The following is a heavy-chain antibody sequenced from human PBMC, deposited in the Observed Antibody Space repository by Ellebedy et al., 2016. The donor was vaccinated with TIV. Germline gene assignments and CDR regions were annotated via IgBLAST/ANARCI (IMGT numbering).Heavy chain of an antibody. CDR3: ARGWFGSGMGV. Sequence: SETLSLTCVISGDSVSTDIGWHWIRPSPSRGLGWLGRTYYRSKWNNDYAVSLKSRITINPDTSKNLFSLQLNSVIPDDTAVYYCARGWFGSGMGVWGQGTTVTVSS. CDR1: GDSVSTDIG. CDR2: TYYRSKWNN. J-gene: IGHJ6*02. D-gene: IGHD3-16*01. V-gene: IGHV6-1*01.